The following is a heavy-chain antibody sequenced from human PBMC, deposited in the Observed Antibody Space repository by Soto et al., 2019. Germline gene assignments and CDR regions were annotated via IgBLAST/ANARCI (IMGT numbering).Heavy chain of an antibody. J-gene: IGHJ6*02. D-gene: IGHD2-2*01. CDR1: GFTFSSYG. CDR3: ARDSYLGYCSSTSCSGPGQYYYYGMDV. CDR2: IWYDGSNK. Sequence: GGSLRLSCAASGFTFSSYGMHWVRQAPGKGLEWVAVIWYDGSNKYYADSVKGRFTISRDNSKNTLYLQMNSLRAEDTAVYYCARDSYLGYCSSTSCSGPGQYYYYGMDVWGQGTTVTVSS. V-gene: IGHV3-33*01.